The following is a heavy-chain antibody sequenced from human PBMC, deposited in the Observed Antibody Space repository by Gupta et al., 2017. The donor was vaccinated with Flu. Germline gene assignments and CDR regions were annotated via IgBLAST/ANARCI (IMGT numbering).Heavy chain of an antibody. V-gene: IGHV3-21*01. CDR3: AREPGQWLDPGVDWFDP. Sequence: EVQLVESGGGLVKPGGSLRLSCAASGFTFSSYSMNWVRQAPGKGLEWVSSISSSSSYIYYADSVKGRFTISRDNAKNSLYLQMNSLRAEDTAVYYCAREPGQWLDPGVDWFDPWGQGTLVTVSS. D-gene: IGHD5-12*01. CDR1: GFTFSSYS. J-gene: IGHJ5*02. CDR2: ISSSSSYI.